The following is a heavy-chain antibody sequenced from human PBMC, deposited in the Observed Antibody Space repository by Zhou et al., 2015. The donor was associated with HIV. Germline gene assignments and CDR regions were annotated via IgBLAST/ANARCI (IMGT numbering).Heavy chain of an antibody. CDR2: IIPILGIA. CDR3: ARGTSDRGYSYGEDFDY. D-gene: IGHD5-18*01. Sequence: QVQLVQSGAEVKKPGSSVKVSCKASGGTFSSYTISWVRQAPGQGLEWMGRIIPILGIANYAQKFQGRVTITADKSTSTAYMELSSLRSEDTAVYYCARGTSDRGYSYGEDFDYWGQGTLVTVSS. V-gene: IGHV1-69*02. CDR1: GGTFSSYT. J-gene: IGHJ4*02.